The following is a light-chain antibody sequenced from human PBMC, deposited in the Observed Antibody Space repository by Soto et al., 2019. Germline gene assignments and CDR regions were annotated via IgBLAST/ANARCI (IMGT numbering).Light chain of an antibody. V-gene: IGKV3-20*01. CDR2: GAS. CDR3: QQYGSSPPT. CDR1: QTVNSNY. Sequence: EIVLTQSPGTLSFSPGERGTLSCMASQTVNSNYLAWYQRKPGQAPRLLIYGASNRATDIPHRFSGSGSGTVFTLTITRLEPEDFAVYYCQQYGSSPPTFGQGTKVEIK. J-gene: IGKJ1*01.